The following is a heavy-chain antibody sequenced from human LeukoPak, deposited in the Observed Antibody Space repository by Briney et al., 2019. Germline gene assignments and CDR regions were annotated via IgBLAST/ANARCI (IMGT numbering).Heavy chain of an antibody. J-gene: IGHJ4*02. CDR1: GFTFSSYW. V-gene: IGHV3-74*01. CDR3: ARGGSYVTAPLEY. CDR2: LNSDGSIT. Sequence: GGSLRLSCAASGFTFSSYWVHWVRQAPGKGLVWVSALNSDGSITHYADSVKGRFTISRDNARNTLYLQMNSLTAEDTAVYYCARGGSYVTAPLEYWGQGTLVTVSS. D-gene: IGHD2-21*01.